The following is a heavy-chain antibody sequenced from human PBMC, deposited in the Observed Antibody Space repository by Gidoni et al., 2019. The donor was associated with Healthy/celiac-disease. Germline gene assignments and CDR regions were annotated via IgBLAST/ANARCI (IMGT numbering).Heavy chain of an antibody. CDR3: APDPFETAY. J-gene: IGHJ4*02. CDR2: ISSSSSYR. D-gene: IGHD3-9*01. V-gene: IGHV3-21*01. CDR1: GFTFSSYS. Sequence: EVQLVESGGGLVKPGGSLRLSCAAPGFTFSSYSMNWVRQAPGKGLEWVSSISSSSSYRYYADSVKGRFTISRDNAKNSLYLQMNSLRAEDTAVYYCAPDPFETAYWGQGTLVTVSS.